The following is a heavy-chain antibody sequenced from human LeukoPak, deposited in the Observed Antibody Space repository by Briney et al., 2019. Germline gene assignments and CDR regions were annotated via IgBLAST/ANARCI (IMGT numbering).Heavy chain of an antibody. CDR1: GFSFSDSS. CDR2: ISSGSTYI. CDR3: AKDDAGWSRDY. Sequence: GSLRLSCAASGFSFSDSSMSWVRQAPGKGLEWVSSISSGSTYIYYPDSVKGRFIISRDNAKNSLFLQMNSLRAEDTAVYYCAKDDAGWSRDYWGQGTLVTVSS. D-gene: IGHD6-19*01. V-gene: IGHV3-21*01. J-gene: IGHJ4*02.